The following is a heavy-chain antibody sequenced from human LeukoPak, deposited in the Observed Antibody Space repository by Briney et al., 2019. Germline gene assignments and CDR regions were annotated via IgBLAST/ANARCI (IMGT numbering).Heavy chain of an antibody. V-gene: IGHV3-33*01. CDR3: ARSQYCSGGSCYRLGDY. Sequence: GRSLRLSCAASGFTFSTYAMHWVRQAPGKGLEWVAVIWHDGSNKYYADSVKGRFTISRDNSKNTLYLQMDSLRAEDTAVYHCARSQYCSGGSCYRLGDYWGQGTLVTVSS. CDR1: GFTFSTYA. J-gene: IGHJ4*02. CDR2: IWHDGSNK. D-gene: IGHD2-15*01.